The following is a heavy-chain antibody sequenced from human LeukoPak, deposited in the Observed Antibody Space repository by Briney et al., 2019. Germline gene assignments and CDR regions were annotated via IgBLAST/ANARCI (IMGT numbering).Heavy chain of an antibody. V-gene: IGHV3-33*01. Sequence: PGRSLRLSCAASGFTFSSYGMHWVRQAPGKGLEWVAVIWYDGSNKYYADSVKGRFTFSSDTSKNTLYLQMNSLRAEDTAVYFCARLVGATHFDLWGQGTLVTVSS. J-gene: IGHJ4*02. CDR3: ARLVGATHFDL. CDR1: GFTFSSYG. D-gene: IGHD1-26*01. CDR2: IWYDGSNK.